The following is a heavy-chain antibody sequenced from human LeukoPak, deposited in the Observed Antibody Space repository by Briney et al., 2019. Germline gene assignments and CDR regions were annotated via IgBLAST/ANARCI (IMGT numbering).Heavy chain of an antibody. CDR1: GFTFDDYA. CDR3: AKAPLLQLWLLV. CDR2: ISWNSGSI. V-gene: IGHV3-9*01. J-gene: IGHJ4*02. D-gene: IGHD5-18*01. Sequence: GGSLRLSCAASGFTFDDYAMHWVRQAPGKGLEWVSGISWNSGSIGYADSVKGRFTISRDNAKNSLYLQMNSLRAEDTALYYCAKAPLLQLWLLVWGQGTLVTVSS.